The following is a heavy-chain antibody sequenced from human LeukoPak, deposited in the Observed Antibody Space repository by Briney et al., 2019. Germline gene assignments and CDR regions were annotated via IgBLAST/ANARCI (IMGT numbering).Heavy chain of an antibody. CDR3: ARDRFGWFDP. Sequence: GGSLRLSCAASGFTFSSYSMSWVRQAPGKGLEWVSYISSSSSTIYYADSVKGRFTISRDNAKNSLYLQMNSLRAEDTAVYYCARDRFGWFDPWGQGTLVTVSS. J-gene: IGHJ5*02. V-gene: IGHV3-48*01. D-gene: IGHD3-10*01. CDR1: GFTFSSYS. CDR2: ISSSSSTI.